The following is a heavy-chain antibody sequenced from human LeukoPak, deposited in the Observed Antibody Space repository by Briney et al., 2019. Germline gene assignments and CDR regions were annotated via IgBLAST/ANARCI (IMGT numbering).Heavy chain of an antibody. D-gene: IGHD3-10*02. CDR1: GYTFTDYY. CDR3: AGEPRINMSPDAFDF. Sequence: GASVKVSCKTSGYTFTDYYLHWVRQAPGQGLEWMGWIKSNSGGIHYSQKFQDRVSITRDTSINTVYMELSSLTSGDTAIYYCAGEPRINMSPDAFDFWGQGTLVTVFS. V-gene: IGHV1-2*02. CDR2: IKSNSGGI. J-gene: IGHJ3*01.